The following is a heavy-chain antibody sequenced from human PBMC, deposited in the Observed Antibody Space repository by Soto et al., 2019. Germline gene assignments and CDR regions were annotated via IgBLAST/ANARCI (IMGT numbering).Heavy chain of an antibody. CDR3: ARQIYDSDTGPNFQYYFDS. CDR1: GYSFAGYW. V-gene: IGHV5-10-1*01. CDR2: IDPSDSQT. Sequence: PGESLKISCKGSGYSFAGYWITWVRQKPGKGLEWMGRIDPSDSQTYYSPSFRGHVTISATKSITNVFLQWSSLRASDTAMYYCARQIYDSDTGPNFQYYFDSWGQGTTVTVSS. D-gene: IGHD3-22*01. J-gene: IGHJ4*02.